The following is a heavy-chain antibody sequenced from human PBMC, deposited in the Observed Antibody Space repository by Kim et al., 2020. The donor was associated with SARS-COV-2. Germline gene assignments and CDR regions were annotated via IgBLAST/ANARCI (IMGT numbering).Heavy chain of an antibody. Sequence: KGRFTISRDNAKNSLYLQMNSLRAEDTAVYYCARGGSGYDTGAHYYGMDVWGQGTTVTVSS. CDR3: ARGGSGYDTGAHYYGMDV. D-gene: IGHD5-12*01. J-gene: IGHJ6*02. V-gene: IGHV3-11*01.